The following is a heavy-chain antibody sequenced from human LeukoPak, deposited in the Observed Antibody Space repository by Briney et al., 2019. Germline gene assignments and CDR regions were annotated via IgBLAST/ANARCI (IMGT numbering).Heavy chain of an antibody. D-gene: IGHD3-16*02. CDR2: INHSGST. CDR1: GGSFSGYY. Sequence: PSETLSPTCAVYGGSFSGYYWSWIRQPPGKGLEWIGEINHSGSTNYNPSLKSRVTISVDTSKNQFSLKLSSVTAADTAVYYCASLITFGGVIVPYYFDYWGQGTLVTVSS. J-gene: IGHJ4*02. V-gene: IGHV4-34*01. CDR3: ASLITFGGVIVPYYFDY.